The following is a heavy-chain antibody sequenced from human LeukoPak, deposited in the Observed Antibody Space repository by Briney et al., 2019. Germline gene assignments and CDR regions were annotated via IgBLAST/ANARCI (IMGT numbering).Heavy chain of an antibody. CDR3: ARAPVTSCRGAFCYPFDL. D-gene: IGHD2-21*01. CDR1: GFTFADYG. V-gene: IGHV3-20*04. J-gene: IGHJ4*02. Sequence: GGSLRLSCAASGFTFADYGMSWVRHAPGKGLEWVSGINWNGGSTGYADSVKGRFTISRDNAKNSLYLQMNSLRAEDTALYYCARAPVTSCRGAFCYPFDLWGQGVLVTVSS. CDR2: INWNGGST.